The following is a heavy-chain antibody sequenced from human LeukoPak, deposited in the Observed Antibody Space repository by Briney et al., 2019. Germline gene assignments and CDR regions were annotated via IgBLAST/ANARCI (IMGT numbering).Heavy chain of an antibody. CDR2: IYSSGTT. D-gene: IGHD5-18*01. CDR3: AREEYSPGHYSFDY. CDR1: GGSISNYY. V-gene: IGHV4-4*07. Sequence: SETLSLTCTVSGGSISNYYWHWVRQPAGKGLEWIGHIYSSGTTNYNPSLKSRVTMSVDTSKNQFSLNLSSVTAADTAVYYCAREEYSPGHYSFDYWGQGTLVTVSS. J-gene: IGHJ4*02.